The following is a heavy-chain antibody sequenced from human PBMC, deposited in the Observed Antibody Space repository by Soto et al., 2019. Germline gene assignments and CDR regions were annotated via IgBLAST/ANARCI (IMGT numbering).Heavy chain of an antibody. V-gene: IGHV1-69*02. D-gene: IGHD4-17*01. J-gene: IGHJ4*02. CDR1: GGTFSSYT. CDR2: IIPILGIA. CDR3: AVNDYGDYSAHDY. Sequence: QVQLVQSGAEVKKPGSSVKVSCKASGGTFSSYTISWVRQAPGQGLEWMGRIIPILGIANYAQKFQGRVTITADKSTSTAYMELRSLRSEDTAVYYCAVNDYGDYSAHDYWGQGTLVTVSS.